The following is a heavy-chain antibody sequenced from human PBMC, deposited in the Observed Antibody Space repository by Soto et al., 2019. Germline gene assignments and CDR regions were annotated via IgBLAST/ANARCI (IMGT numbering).Heavy chain of an antibody. Sequence: SETLSLTCTVSGGSISSYYWSWIRQPPGKGLEWIGYIYYSGSTNYNPSLKSRVTISVDTSKNQFSLKLSSVTAADTAVYYCARDGGAYYYYGMDVWGQGTTVTVSS. CDR1: GGSISSYY. CDR3: ARDGGAYYYYGMDV. J-gene: IGHJ6*02. V-gene: IGHV4-59*01. D-gene: IGHD3-16*01. CDR2: IYYSGST.